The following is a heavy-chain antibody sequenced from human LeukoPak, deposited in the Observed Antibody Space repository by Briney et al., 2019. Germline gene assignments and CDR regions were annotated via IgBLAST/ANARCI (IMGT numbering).Heavy chain of an antibody. D-gene: IGHD3-10*01. CDR2: IYYSGST. Sequence: KSSETLSLTCTVSGGSISSGDYYWSWIRQPPGKGLEWIGYIYYSGSTYYNPSPKSRVTISVDTSKNQFSLKLSSVTAADTAVYYCARRIGEDEWFGELSPKYYFDYWGQGTLVTVSS. CDR3: ARRIGEDEWFGELSPKYYFDY. J-gene: IGHJ4*02. V-gene: IGHV4-30-4*01. CDR1: GGSISSGDYY.